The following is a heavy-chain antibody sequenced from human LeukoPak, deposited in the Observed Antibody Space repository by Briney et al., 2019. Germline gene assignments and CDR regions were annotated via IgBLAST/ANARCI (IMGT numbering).Heavy chain of an antibody. Sequence: SETLSLTCTVSGGSISSSSYYWSWIRQPPGKGLEWIGYIYSSGNTNYNPSLKSRVTISVDTSKNQFSLRLSSVTAADTAVYYCARHGALVAPFRGVWGQGTTVTVSS. D-gene: IGHD5-12*01. CDR1: GGSISSSSYY. CDR2: IYSSGNT. V-gene: IGHV4-61*05. CDR3: ARHGALVAPFRGV. J-gene: IGHJ6*02.